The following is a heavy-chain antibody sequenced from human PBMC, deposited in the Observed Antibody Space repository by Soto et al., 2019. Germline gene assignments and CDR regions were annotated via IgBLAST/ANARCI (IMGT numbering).Heavy chain of an antibody. Sequence: KVSCKASGGTFSSYAISWVRQAPGQGLEWMGGIIPIFGTANYAQKFQGRVTITADKSTSTAYMELSSLRSEDTAVYYCARHRGYCSSTSCYNGQYYDFWSGYYNYYGMDVWGQGTTVTVSS. V-gene: IGHV1-69*06. CDR2: IIPIFGTA. CDR3: ARHRGYCSSTSCYNGQYYDFWSGYYNYYGMDV. CDR1: GGTFSSYA. D-gene: IGHD3-3*01. J-gene: IGHJ6*02.